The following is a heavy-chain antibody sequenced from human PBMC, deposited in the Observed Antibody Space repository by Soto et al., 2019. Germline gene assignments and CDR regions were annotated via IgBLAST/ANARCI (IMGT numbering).Heavy chain of an antibody. CDR1: GGSISSGGYY. CDR3: ARGRDFDFWSGYNGYGMDV. CDR2: IYYSGST. Sequence: PSETLSLTCTVSGGSISSGGYYWSWIRQHPGKGLEWIGYIYYSGSTYYNPSLKSRVTISVDTSKNQFSLKLSSVTAADTAVYYCARGRDFDFWSGYNGYGMDVWSQGTTVTVSS. V-gene: IGHV4-31*03. J-gene: IGHJ6*02. D-gene: IGHD3-3*01.